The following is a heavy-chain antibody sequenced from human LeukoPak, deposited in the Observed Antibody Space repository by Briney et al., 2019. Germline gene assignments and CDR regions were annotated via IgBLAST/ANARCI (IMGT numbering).Heavy chain of an antibody. CDR3: ARDQQWVDY. CDR2: INHSGST. D-gene: IGHD6-19*01. V-gene: IGHV4-34*01. J-gene: IGHJ4*02. CDR1: GGSFSGYY. Sequence: KSSETLSLTCAVYGGSFSGYYWSWIRQPPGKGLEWIGEINHSGSTNYNPSLKSRVTISVDTSKNQFSLKLSSVTAADTAVYYCARDQQWVDYWGQGTLVTVPS.